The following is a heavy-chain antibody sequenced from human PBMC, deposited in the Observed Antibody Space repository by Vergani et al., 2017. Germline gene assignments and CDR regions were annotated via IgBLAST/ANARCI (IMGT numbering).Heavy chain of an antibody. D-gene: IGHD3-10*01. J-gene: IGHJ4*02. CDR2: ISGSGVGA. V-gene: IGHV3-23*01. CDR1: EFTFSNYA. Sequence: EVQLLESGGGLVQPGGSLRLTCAASEFTFSNYAMNWVRQASGKGLEWVSGISGSGVGAYYTNSVKGRFTISRDNSKNMLFLQMNNLRTEDTAIYYCAKQYFVSGNYLFDYWGQGTLVTVSS. CDR3: AKQYFVSGNYLFDY.